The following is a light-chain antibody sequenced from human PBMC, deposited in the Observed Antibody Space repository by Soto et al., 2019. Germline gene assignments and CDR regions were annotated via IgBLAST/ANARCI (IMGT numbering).Light chain of an antibody. CDR2: VAS. CDR1: QSVGSNY. J-gene: IGKJ4*01. V-gene: IGKV3-20*01. Sequence: EIVFTQSPGTLSLSPGERATLSCRASQSVGSNYLAWYQQKPGQAPRLLIYVASSRATGIPDRFSGSGSGTAFTLTISRLEPEDFAVYYCQQYGTSPLTFGGGTKVDIK. CDR3: QQYGTSPLT.